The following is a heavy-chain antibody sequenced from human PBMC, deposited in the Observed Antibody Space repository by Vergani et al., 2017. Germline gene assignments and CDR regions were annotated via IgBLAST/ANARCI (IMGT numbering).Heavy chain of an antibody. CDR1: GYTFTDFF. CDR2: INQTGSR. V-gene: IGHV1-2*02. D-gene: IGHD3-16*02. CDR3: VRSRSFYFDN. J-gene: IGHJ4*02. Sequence: LVQSGPELKEPGASVKVSCLVSGYTFTDFFLAWVRQIPGEGPEWMGWINQTGSRRYAEQFEGRVTMTTDTSIKTVFLAMTGLQSDDTAVYYCVRSRSFYFDNWGQGTLITVSS.